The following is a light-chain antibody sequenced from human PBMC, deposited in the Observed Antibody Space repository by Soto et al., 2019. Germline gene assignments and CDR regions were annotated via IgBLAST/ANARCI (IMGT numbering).Light chain of an antibody. CDR3: QQYGSSPPYT. J-gene: IGKJ2*01. Sequence: EIVLTQSPGILSLSPGERATLSCRASQTVSCNYLAWYQQKPGQSPRLLIYGSSDRATGIPDRFSGSGAGTDFTLTTNRVETEVFAVYYCQQYGSSPPYTFGQRTTLEI. V-gene: IGKV3-20*01. CDR1: QTVSCNY. CDR2: GSS.